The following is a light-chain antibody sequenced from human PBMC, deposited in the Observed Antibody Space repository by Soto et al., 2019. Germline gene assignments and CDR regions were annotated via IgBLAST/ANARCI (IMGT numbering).Light chain of an antibody. CDR3: QQYGMSPYT. CDR2: GAS. CDR1: QIVNRND. V-gene: IGKV3-20*01. Sequence: EIVLTQSPDTLSLSPGERATLSCRARQIVNRNDLAWYQQKPGQAPRLLIYGASSRPGGIPDKFSGSGSGTDFTFTINRLEPEDFAVYYCQQYGMSPYTFAQGTRLEI. J-gene: IGKJ2*01.